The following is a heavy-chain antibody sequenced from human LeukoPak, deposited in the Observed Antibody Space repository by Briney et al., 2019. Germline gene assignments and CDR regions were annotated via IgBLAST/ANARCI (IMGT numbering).Heavy chain of an antibody. D-gene: IGHD2-15*01. CDR3: ARHRGYSSGSNCYFSWFDP. CDR1: SGSVSSASYY. V-gene: IGHV4-39*01. CDR2: IYYSGST. J-gene: IGHJ5*02. Sequence: SETLSLTCTVSSGSVSSASYYWGWIRQPPGKGLEWIGTIYYSGSTYYNPSLRSRVTISVDTSKNQFSLKLTSVTAADTAVYYCARHRGYSSGSNCYFSWFDPWGQGTLVTVSS.